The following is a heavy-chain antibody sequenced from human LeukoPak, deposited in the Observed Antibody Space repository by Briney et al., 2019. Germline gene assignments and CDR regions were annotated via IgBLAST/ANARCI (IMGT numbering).Heavy chain of an antibody. V-gene: IGHV4-4*07. CDR3: ARDRFLYYYGSGSYYNWFDP. CDR1: GGSISSYY. Sequence: SETLSLTCTVSGGSISSYYWSWIRQPAGKGLEWIGRIYTSGSTNYNPSLKSRVTMSVDTSKNQFSLKLSSVTAADTAVYYCARDRFLYYYGSGSYYNWFDPWGQGTLVTVSS. J-gene: IGHJ5*02. CDR2: IYTSGST. D-gene: IGHD3-10*01.